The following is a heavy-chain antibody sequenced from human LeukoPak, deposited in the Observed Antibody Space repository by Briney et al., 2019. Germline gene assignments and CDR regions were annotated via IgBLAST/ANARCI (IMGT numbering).Heavy chain of an antibody. J-gene: IGHJ6*03. CDR1: GFRFSDYG. CDR2: IWDDGRHK. V-gene: IGHV3-33*06. D-gene: IGHD3-22*01. CDR3: SKEDSSGYEDMDDYYYMDV. Sequence: PGKSLRLSCVASGFRFSDYGMHWVRQTPGKGLEWVAVIWDDGRHKYYTDSVQGRFTISRDNSKNTLYLQMNSLRAEDTAMYYCSKEDSSGYEDMDDYYYMDVWGKGTTVTVSS.